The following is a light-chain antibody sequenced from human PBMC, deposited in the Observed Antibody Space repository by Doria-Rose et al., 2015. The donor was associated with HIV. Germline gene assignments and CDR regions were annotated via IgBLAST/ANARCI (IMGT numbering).Light chain of an antibody. J-gene: IGKJ1*01. CDR3: HQYGTSWT. Sequence: DIALTPSPGPLSLSPGATATLSCRASPSFSSTYLAWYQQKPGQAPSLLIYDGSTRATGIPDRLSASGSGTDFTLTINRLEPEDFALYYCHQYGTSWTFGQGTKVEI. V-gene: IGKV3-20*01. CDR1: PSFSSTY. CDR2: DGS.